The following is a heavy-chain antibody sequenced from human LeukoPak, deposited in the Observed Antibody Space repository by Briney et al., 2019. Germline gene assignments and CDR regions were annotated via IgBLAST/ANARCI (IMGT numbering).Heavy chain of an antibody. CDR1: GYTFTGYY. CDR3: AITVTSQLLRYLNDAFDI. J-gene: IGHJ3*02. D-gene: IGHD2-15*01. V-gene: IGHV1-2*02. Sequence: ASVKVSCKASGYTFTGYYMHWVRQAPGQGLEWMGWINPNSGGTNYAQKFQGGVTMTRDTSISTAYMELSRLRSDDTAVYYCAITVTSQLLRYLNDAFDIWGQGTMVTVSS. CDR2: INPNSGGT.